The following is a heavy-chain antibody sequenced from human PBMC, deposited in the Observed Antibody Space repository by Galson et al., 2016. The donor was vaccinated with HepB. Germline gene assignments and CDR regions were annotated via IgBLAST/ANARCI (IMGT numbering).Heavy chain of an antibody. V-gene: IGHV3-30*18. CDR2: ISNDGDNK. J-gene: IGHJ4*02. D-gene: IGHD2-2*01. CDR1: GFTFSTYG. Sequence: SLRLSCAASGFTFSTYGMHWVRQAPGKGLEWVAFISNDGDNKYFADSVKGRFTISRDNSKDTLYLQMNSLRAEDTAVYYCAKDYCSSNSCHFSYWGQGTLVTVSS. CDR3: AKDYCSSNSCHFSY.